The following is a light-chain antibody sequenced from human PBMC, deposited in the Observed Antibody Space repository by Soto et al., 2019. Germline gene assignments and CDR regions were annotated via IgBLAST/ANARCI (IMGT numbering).Light chain of an antibody. CDR2: DVS. CDR3: RSYTSSSTLVV. Sequence: QSALTQPASVSGSPGQSITISCTGTSSDVGGYNYVSWYQQPPGKAPKLMIYDVSNRPSGVSNRFSGSKSGNTASLTISGLQAEDEADYYCRSYTSSSTLVVFGGGTKLTVL. V-gene: IGLV2-14*01. CDR1: SSDVGGYNY. J-gene: IGLJ2*01.